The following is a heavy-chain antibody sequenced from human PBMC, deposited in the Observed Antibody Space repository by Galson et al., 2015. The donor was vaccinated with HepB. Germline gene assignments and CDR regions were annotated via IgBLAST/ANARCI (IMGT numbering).Heavy chain of an antibody. V-gene: IGHV4-34*01. CDR1: GGSFSGDY. Sequence: ETLSLTCAVYGGSFSGDYWSWIRQPPGKGLEWIGEINHSGTTNYNPSLKSRVTISVDTSKNQFSLKLSSVTAADTAVYYCARGPTVTTFSGDYDYWGQGTLVTVSS. J-gene: IGHJ4*02. D-gene: IGHD4-17*01. CDR2: INHSGTT. CDR3: ARGPTVTTFSGDYDY.